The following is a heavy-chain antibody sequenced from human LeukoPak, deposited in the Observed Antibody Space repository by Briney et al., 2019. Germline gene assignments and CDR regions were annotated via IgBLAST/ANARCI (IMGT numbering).Heavy chain of an antibody. J-gene: IGHJ4*02. V-gene: IGHV3-74*01. CDR2: INTDGSRT. Sequence: PGGSLRLSCAASGFTFSNYWMHRVRQAPGKGLVWVSRINTDGSRTTYADSVRGRFTISRDNAKNTLYLQMNTLRAEDTAVYYCARSAGMVDYWGQGTLVTVSS. CDR3: ARSAGMVDY. CDR1: GFTFSNYW.